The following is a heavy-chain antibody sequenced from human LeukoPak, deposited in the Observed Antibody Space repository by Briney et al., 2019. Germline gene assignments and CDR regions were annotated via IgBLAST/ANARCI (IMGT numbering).Heavy chain of an antibody. CDR3: ARTRRGYCSSTNCSNWFDP. Sequence: GASVKVSCKASGYTFTGYYMHWVRQAPGQGLEWMGRINPNSGGTNYAQKFQGRVTMTRDTSTSTVYMELSSLRSEDTAVYYCARTRRGYCSSTNCSNWFDPWGQGTLVTVSS. D-gene: IGHD2-2*01. CDR1: GYTFTGYY. CDR2: INPNSGGT. V-gene: IGHV1-2*06. J-gene: IGHJ5*02.